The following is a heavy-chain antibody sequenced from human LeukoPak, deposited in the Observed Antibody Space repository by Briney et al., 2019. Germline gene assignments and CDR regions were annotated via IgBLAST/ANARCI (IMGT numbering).Heavy chain of an antibody. J-gene: IGHJ4*02. CDR2: IRYDGSNK. CDR3: AKQRGSVGVRDFAY. CDR1: GFTFSTYG. Sequence: GGSLRLSCAASGFTFSTYGMHWVRQAPGKGLEWVAFIRYDGSNKYYVDSVKGRFTISRDNSKNTLYLQMNSLRPEDTAVYYCAKQRGSVGVRDFAYWGQGTLVTVSS. D-gene: IGHD3-22*01. V-gene: IGHV3-30*02.